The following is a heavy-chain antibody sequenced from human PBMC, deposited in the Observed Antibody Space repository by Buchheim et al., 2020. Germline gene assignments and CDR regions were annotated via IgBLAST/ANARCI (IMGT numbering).Heavy chain of an antibody. Sequence: QVQLVESGGGVVQPGRSLRLSCAASGFTFSSYGMHWVRQAPGKGLEWVAVIWYDGSNKYYADSVKGRFTISRDNSKNTVYMQINSLRVEDTAVYYCAKGALTGSSNSWAPVYFDSWGQGTL. CDR2: IWYDGSNK. CDR1: GFTFSSYG. D-gene: IGHD4-11*01. J-gene: IGHJ4*02. V-gene: IGHV3-33*06. CDR3: AKGALTGSSNSWAPVYFDS.